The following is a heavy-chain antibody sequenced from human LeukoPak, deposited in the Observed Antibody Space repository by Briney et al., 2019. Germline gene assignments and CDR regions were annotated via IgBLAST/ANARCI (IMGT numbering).Heavy chain of an antibody. V-gene: IGHV1-3*03. D-gene: IGHD2-15*01. CDR2: INAGNGNT. Sequence: ASVKVSCKASGYTFTSYAIHWVRQAPGQRLEWMGWINAGNGNTKYSQEFQGRVTITRDTSASTAYMELSSLRSEDMAVYYCARGDCSGGSCYTSWGQGTLATVSS. CDR3: ARGDCSGGSCYTS. CDR1: GYTFTSYA. J-gene: IGHJ5*02.